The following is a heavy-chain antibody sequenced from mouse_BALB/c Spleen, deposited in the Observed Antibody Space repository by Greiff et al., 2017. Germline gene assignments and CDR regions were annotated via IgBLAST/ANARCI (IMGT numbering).Heavy chain of an antibody. CDR1: GYSITSGYY. D-gene: IGHD2-14*01. J-gene: IGHJ3*01. V-gene: IGHV3-6*02. Sequence: EVQLVESGPGLVKPSQSLSLTCSVTGYSITSGYYWNWIRQFPGNQLEWMGYISYDGSNNYNPSLKNRISITRDTSKNQFFLKLNSVTTEDTATYYCARAYRYDGAWFAYWGQGTLVTVSA. CDR2: ISYDGSN. CDR3: ARAYRYDGAWFAY.